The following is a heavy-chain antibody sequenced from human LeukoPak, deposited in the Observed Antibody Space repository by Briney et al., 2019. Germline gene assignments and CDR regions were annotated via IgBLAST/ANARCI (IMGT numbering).Heavy chain of an antibody. D-gene: IGHD2-2*01. V-gene: IGHV3-30*04. Sequence: GRSLRLSCAASGFTFSSYAMHWVRQAPGKGLEWVAVISYDGSNKYYADSVKGRFTISRDNSKNTLYLQMNSLRAEDTAVYYCARAGYCSSTSCRFYYYYYYGMDVWGKGTTVSVSS. CDR3: ARAGYCSSTSCRFYYYYYYGMDV. CDR2: ISYDGSNK. CDR1: GFTFSSYA. J-gene: IGHJ6*04.